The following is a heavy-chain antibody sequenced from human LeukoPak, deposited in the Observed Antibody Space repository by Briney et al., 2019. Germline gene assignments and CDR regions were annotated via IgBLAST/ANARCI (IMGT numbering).Heavy chain of an antibody. V-gene: IGHV3-23*01. Sequence: PGGSLRLSCAASGFTFSSYAMSWVRQAPGKGLEWVSAISGSGGSTYYADSVKGRFTTSRDNSKNTLYLQMNSLRAEDTAVYYCAKGPQQLVPHNWFDPWGQGTLVTVSS. CDR3: AKGPQQLVPHNWFDP. CDR1: GFTFSSYA. CDR2: ISGSGGST. D-gene: IGHD6-13*01. J-gene: IGHJ5*02.